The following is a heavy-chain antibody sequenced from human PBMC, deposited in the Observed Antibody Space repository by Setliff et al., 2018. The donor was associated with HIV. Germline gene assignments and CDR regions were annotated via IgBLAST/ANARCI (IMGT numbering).Heavy chain of an antibody. J-gene: IGHJ4*02. CDR1: GFSFSTYW. Sequence: GGSLRLSCVASGFSFSTYWMSWVRQAPGKGLEWVANIKQRGSEKYYADSVRGRFTISRDSAKNALFLQTSSLRVEDTAVYYCARMVAGFWGQGTLVTVSS. D-gene: IGHD6-19*01. CDR3: ARMVAGF. CDR2: IKQRGSEK. V-gene: IGHV3-7*01.